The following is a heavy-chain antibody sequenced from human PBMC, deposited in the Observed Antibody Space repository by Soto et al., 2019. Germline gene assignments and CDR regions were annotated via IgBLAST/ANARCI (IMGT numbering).Heavy chain of an antibody. CDR3: ARGKSSSWHKGYNWFDP. V-gene: IGHV1-69*01. Sequence: QVQLVQSGAEVKKPGSSVKVSCKASGGTFSSYAISWVRQAPGQGLEWMGGIIPIFGTANYAQKFQGRVTITADESTRTAYMELSSLRSEDTAVYYCARGKSSSWHKGYNWFDPWGQGTLVTVSS. CDR2: IIPIFGTA. J-gene: IGHJ5*02. D-gene: IGHD6-13*01. CDR1: GGTFSSYA.